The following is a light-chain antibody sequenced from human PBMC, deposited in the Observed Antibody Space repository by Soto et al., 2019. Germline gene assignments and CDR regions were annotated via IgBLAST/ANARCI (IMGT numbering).Light chain of an antibody. J-gene: IGKJ2*01. CDR1: QSVSSTY. CDR3: HQYGRSPPFT. Sequence: EIVLTQSPGTLSLSPGERATLSCRASQSVSSTYIAWYQQNPGQAPRLLIYGASSRATGIPDRFSGSGSGTVFTLTISILEPEDFAVYFCHQYGRSPPFTFGQGNKVEIK. CDR2: GAS. V-gene: IGKV3-20*01.